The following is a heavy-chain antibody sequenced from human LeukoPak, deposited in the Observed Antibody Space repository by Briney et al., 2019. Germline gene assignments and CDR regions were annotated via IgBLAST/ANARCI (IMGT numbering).Heavy chain of an antibody. CDR2: ISWNSGSI. Sequence: PGGSLRLSCAASGFTFDDYAMHWVRQAPGKGLEWVSGISWNSGSIGYADSVKGRFTISRDNSKNTLYLQMNSVRAEDTAVYYCARDLATFGNDYGMDLWGQGTTVTVSS. CDR3: ARDLATFGNDYGMDL. V-gene: IGHV3-9*01. D-gene: IGHD3-3*01. CDR1: GFTFDDYA. J-gene: IGHJ6*02.